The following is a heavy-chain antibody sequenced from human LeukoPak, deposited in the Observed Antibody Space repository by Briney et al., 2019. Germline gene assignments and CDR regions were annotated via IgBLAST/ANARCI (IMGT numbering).Heavy chain of an antibody. CDR3: ARRVIMSAAGVPDTWLDP. CDR2: ISYSGGT. Sequence: SETLSLTCTVSGGSISNYYWNWIRQRPGKGLEWVDHISYSGGTKYNPSLQSRVTISIDTSKNQFSLNLSSVAAADTAVYYCARRVIMSAAGVPDTWLDPWGQGILVTVSS. J-gene: IGHJ5*02. V-gene: IGHV4-59*08. D-gene: IGHD2-8*01. CDR1: GGSISNYY.